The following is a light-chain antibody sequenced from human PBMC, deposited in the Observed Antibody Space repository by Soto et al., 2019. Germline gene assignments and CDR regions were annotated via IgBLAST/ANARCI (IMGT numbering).Light chain of an antibody. Sequence: ERVLTQSPGTLSLSPGERATLSCRASQSVSVNSLAWYQQKGGQAPRLLIYAASTRATGVPDRFSGTGSGTDFALTISRLETDDSAVYYCQQYGGSPFTFGPGTKVDIK. CDR1: QSVSVNS. J-gene: IGKJ3*01. CDR3: QQYGGSPFT. V-gene: IGKV3-20*01. CDR2: AAS.